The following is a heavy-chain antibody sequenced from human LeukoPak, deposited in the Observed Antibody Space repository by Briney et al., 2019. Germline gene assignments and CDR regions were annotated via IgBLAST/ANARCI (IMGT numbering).Heavy chain of an antibody. CDR2: ISSYNGNT. V-gene: IGHV1-18*01. CDR3: ARDGFSSSWPYYFDF. D-gene: IGHD6-13*01. CDR1: GYTFINYV. Sequence: ASVKVSCRASGYTFINYVITWGRQAPGQGLEWRGWISSYNGNTNYAQKFQGRVTMTTDTSTSTAYMELKSLRSDDTAVYHCARDGFSSSWPYYFDFWGQGSLVTVSS. J-gene: IGHJ4*02.